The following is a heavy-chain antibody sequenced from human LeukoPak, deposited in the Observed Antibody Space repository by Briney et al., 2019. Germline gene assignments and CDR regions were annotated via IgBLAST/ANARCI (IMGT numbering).Heavy chain of an antibody. CDR3: ARGQKRWALFGAFDI. CDR1: GFTFSSYA. D-gene: IGHD5-24*01. Sequence: GGSLRLSCAASGFTFSSYAMSWVRQAPGKGLEWVSAISGSGGSRNYADSVKGRFTISRDNSKNTLYLQMNSLRAEDTAVYYCARGQKRWALFGAFDIWGQGTMVTVSS. J-gene: IGHJ3*02. V-gene: IGHV3-23*01. CDR2: ISGSGGSR.